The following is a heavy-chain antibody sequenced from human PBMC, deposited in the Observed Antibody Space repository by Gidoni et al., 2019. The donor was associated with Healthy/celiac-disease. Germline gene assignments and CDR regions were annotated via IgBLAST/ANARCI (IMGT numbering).Heavy chain of an antibody. V-gene: IGHV3-23*01. CDR2: ISGSGGST. D-gene: IGHD1-26*01. CDR3: AKDSVGATRDYYFDY. J-gene: IGHJ4*02. Sequence: EVQLLESGGGLVQPGGSLRLSCEASGFTFLSYAMRWVRQAQGKGLEWGSAISGSGGSTYYADSVKGRFTISRDNSKNTLYRQMNSLRAEDTAVYYCAKDSVGATRDYYFDYWGQGTLVTVSS. CDR1: GFTFLSYA.